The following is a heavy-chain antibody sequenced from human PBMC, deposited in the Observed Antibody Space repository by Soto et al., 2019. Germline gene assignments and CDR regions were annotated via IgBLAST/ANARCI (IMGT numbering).Heavy chain of an antibody. D-gene: IGHD5-12*01. J-gene: IGHJ1*01. CDR1: GGSFSGYY. Sequence: QVQLQQWGAGLLKPSETLSLTCGVYGGSFSGYYWSWIRQPPGKGLEWIAEINDSGSTNYNPSLKSRVTISVDRSKNQFSLKLSSVTAADTAIYYCARSVGYCGYNLWGFFQRWGQGTLVTVSS. CDR3: ARSVGYCGYNLWGFFQR. CDR2: INDSGST. V-gene: IGHV4-34*01.